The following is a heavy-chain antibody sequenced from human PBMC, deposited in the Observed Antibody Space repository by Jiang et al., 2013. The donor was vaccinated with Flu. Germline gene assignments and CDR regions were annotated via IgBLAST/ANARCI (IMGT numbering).Heavy chain of an antibody. V-gene: IGHV4-59*13. Sequence: GLLKPSETLSLTCTVSGGSISSYFWNWIRQPPGKGLEWIGYIYYGGSTNYNPSLQSRVTISVDTSKNQFSLRLSSVTAADTAVYYCARAAAGQTYYGMDVWGNGTTVTVSS. CDR1: GGSISSYF. CDR2: IYYGGST. CDR3: ARAAAGQTYYGMDV. D-gene: IGHD6-13*01. J-gene: IGHJ6*04.